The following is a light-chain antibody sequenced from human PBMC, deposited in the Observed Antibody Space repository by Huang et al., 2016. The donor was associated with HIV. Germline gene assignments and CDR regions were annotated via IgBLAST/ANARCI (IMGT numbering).Light chain of an antibody. CDR1: QSVYSTSTSKDY. CDR3: QQYYSSPQT. Sequence: DIILTQSPDSLAVSLGERASLSCRSSQSVYSTSTSKDYMAWFQQKPGQPPKLLLFCASTREAGVPDRCSGSGSGTHFTLTIANLEAEDAAIYYCQQYYSSPQTFGQGTRVEVK. J-gene: IGKJ1*01. CDR2: CAS. V-gene: IGKV4-1*01.